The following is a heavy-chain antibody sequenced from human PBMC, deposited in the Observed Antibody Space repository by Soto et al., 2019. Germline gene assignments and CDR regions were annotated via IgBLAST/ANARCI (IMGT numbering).Heavy chain of an antibody. CDR3: ARGGYGDYYYYHYYLDV. V-gene: IGHV3-74*01. J-gene: IGHJ6*03. D-gene: IGHD4-17*01. CDR1: GFTLNSYW. CDR2: INSDGSST. Sequence: EVQLVESGGDLVQPGGSLRLSCAASGFTLNSYWMYWVRQAPGKGLMWVSRINSDGSSTSYADSVKGRFTNSRDNAKNTLSRPINSLGAEDTAVYYCARGGYGDYYYYHYYLDVWGKGPTITVSS.